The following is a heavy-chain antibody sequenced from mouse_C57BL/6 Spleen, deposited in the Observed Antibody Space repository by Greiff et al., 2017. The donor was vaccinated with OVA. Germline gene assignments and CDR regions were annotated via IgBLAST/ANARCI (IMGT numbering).Heavy chain of an antibody. CDR1: GYSITSGYY. J-gene: IGHJ3*01. CDR2: ISYDGSN. V-gene: IGHV3-6*01. Sequence: VQLQQSGPGLVKPSQSLSLTCSVTGYSITSGYYWNWIRQFPGNKLEWMGYISYDGSNNYNPSLKNRISITRDTSKNQFFLKLNSVTTEDTATYYCAREYGYDGFAYWGQGTLVTVSA. D-gene: IGHD2-2*01. CDR3: AREYGYDGFAY.